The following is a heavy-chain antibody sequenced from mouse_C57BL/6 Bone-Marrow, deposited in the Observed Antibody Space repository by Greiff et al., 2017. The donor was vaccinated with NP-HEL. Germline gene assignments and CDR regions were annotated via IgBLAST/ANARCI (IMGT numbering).Heavy chain of an antibody. CDR1: GFTFSSYT. V-gene: IGHV5-9*01. J-gene: IGHJ1*03. CDR2: ISGGGGNT. CDR3: ARFYYGLYWYFDV. Sequence: VQLKESGGGLVKPGGSLKLSCAASGFTFSSYTMSWVRQTPEKRLEWVATISGGGGNTYYPDSVKGRFTISRDNAKNTLYLQMSSLRSEDTALYYCARFYYGLYWYFDVWGTGTTVTVSS. D-gene: IGHD2-1*01.